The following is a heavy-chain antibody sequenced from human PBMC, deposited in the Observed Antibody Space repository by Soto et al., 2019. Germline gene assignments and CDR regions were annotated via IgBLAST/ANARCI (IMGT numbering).Heavy chain of an antibody. CDR2: IIPILGIA. CDR3: AAYGDYDAFDI. V-gene: IGHV1-69*02. Sequence: VQLVQSGAEVKKPGSSVKVSCKASGGTFSSYTISWVRQAPGQGLEWMGRIIPILGIANYAQKFQGRVTITADKSTSTAYMELSSLRSEDTAVYYCAAYGDYDAFDIWGQGTMVTVSS. CDR1: GGTFSSYT. D-gene: IGHD4-17*01. J-gene: IGHJ3*02.